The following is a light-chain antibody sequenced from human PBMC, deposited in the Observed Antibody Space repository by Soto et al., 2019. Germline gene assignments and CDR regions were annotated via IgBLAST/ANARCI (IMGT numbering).Light chain of an antibody. CDR3: QHSNNYPYA. V-gene: IGKV1-5*01. CDR1: QSISNW. CDR2: DAS. Sequence: IQMTQSPSTLSASVGASVTITCRASQSISNWLAWYQQKPGRAPKLLIYDASSLESGVPSRFSGSGSGKEFTLTISRLQPDDFATYYCQHSNNYPYAFGQGNKLEMK. J-gene: IGKJ2*01.